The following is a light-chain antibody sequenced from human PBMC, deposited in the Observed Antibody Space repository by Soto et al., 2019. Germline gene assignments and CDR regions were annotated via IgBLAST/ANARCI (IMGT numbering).Light chain of an antibody. CDR1: QTISSY. CDR2: AAS. V-gene: IGKV1-39*01. CDR3: QQSYSSPYT. Sequence: IQMTQSPSSLSASVGGRVTITCRASQTISSYLNWYQQTPGRAPALLISAASTLQSGVPARFRGSGSGTDFTLTISSLQPEDFAPYYCQQSYSSPYTFGQGTKLEIK. J-gene: IGKJ2*01.